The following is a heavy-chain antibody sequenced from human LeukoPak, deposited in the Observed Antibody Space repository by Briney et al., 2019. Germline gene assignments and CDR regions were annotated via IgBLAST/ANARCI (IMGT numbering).Heavy chain of an antibody. V-gene: IGHV1-18*01. CDR3: ARDHPYYYDSSGFQG. J-gene: IGHJ1*01. CDR2: ISAYNGNT. CDR1: GGSFTSYG. Sequence: GASVKVSCKASGGSFTSYGISWVRQAPGQGLEWMGWISAYNGNTNYAQKLQGRVTMTTDTSTSTAYMELRSLRSDDTAVYYCARDHPYYYDSSGFQGWGQGTLVTVSS. D-gene: IGHD3-22*01.